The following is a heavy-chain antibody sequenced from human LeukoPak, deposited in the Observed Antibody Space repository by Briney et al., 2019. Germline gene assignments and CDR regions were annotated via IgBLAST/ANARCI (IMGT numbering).Heavy chain of an antibody. D-gene: IGHD6-6*01. J-gene: IGHJ4*02. V-gene: IGHV4-39*07. Sequence: PSETLSLTCTVSGGSISSSSYYWSWIRQPPGKGLEWIGEINHSGSTNYNPSLKSRVTISVDTSKNQFSLKLSSVTAADTAVYYCAREFWRSSFDYWGQGTLVTVSS. CDR2: INHSGST. CDR1: GGSISSSSYY. CDR3: AREFWRSSFDY.